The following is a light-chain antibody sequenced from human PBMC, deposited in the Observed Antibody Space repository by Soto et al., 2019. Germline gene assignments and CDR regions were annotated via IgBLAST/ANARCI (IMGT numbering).Light chain of an antibody. Sequence: EIMMTQSPGTLSVSPGEGATLSCTASQSVNLNLACYQQKPGQPPRLLLYGASLWATRIPVRFRGSGSGTEFTLTISSLQSEESAVYYCHQYNSWPRGTFGPGTKVEIK. CDR1: QSVNLN. J-gene: IGKJ3*01. CDR3: HQYNSWPRGT. V-gene: IGKV3-15*01. CDR2: GAS.